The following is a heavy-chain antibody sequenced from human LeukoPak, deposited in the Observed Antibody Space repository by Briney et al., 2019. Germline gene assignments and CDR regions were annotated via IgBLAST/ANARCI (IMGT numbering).Heavy chain of an antibody. CDR2: ISSSSSYI. D-gene: IGHD6-6*01. J-gene: IGHJ5*02. CDR3: ARAGQLVPGWFDP. V-gene: IGHV3-21*01. CDR1: GFTVSSKY. Sequence: GGSLRLSCAASGFTVSSKYMSWVRQAPGKGLEWVSSISSSSSYIYYADSVKGRFTISRDNAKNSLYLQMNSLRAEDTAVYYCARAGQLVPGWFDPWGQGTLVTVSS.